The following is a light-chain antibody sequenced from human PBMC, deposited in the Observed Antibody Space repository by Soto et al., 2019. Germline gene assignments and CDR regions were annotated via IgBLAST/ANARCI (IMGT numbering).Light chain of an antibody. CDR3: SSFTSTTTYV. CDR1: SSDVGSHVL. V-gene: IGLV2-14*02. CDR2: DVS. Sequence: QSALTQPASVSGSPGQSIAISCTGTSSDVGSHVLVSWYQQQSGKVPKLIIYDVSSRPSGVSNRFSGSKSGNTASLTISGLQAEDEADYYCSSFTSTTTYVFGTGTKLTVL. J-gene: IGLJ1*01.